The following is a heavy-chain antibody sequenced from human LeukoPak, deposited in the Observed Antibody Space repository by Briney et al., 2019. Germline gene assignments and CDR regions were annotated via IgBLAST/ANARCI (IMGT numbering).Heavy chain of an antibody. D-gene: IGHD3-10*01. CDR2: ISGSGGNT. CDR1: GFTFSSYA. J-gene: IGHJ1*01. CDR3: ASPGFGSGSFYSVQH. Sequence: PGGSLRLSCAASGFTFSSYAMSWVRQAPGKGLEWVSCISGSGGNTYYVDSVKGRFTISRDNSENTLYLRMNSLRAEDTAVYYCASPGFGSGSFYSVQHWGRGTLVTVSS. V-gene: IGHV3-23*01.